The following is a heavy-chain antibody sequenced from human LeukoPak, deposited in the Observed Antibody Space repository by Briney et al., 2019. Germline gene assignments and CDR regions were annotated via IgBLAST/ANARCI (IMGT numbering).Heavy chain of an antibody. CDR1: GGTFSSYA. V-gene: IGHV1-69*05. J-gene: IGHJ4*02. Sequence: GSSVKVSCKASGGTFSSYAISWVRQAPGQGLEWMGGIIPIFGTANYAQKFQGRVTITTDESTSTAYMELSSLRSEDTAVYYCARMGYDFWSGYSYYFAYWGQGTLVTVSS. D-gene: IGHD3-3*01. CDR2: IIPIFGTA. CDR3: ARMGYDFWSGYSYYFAY.